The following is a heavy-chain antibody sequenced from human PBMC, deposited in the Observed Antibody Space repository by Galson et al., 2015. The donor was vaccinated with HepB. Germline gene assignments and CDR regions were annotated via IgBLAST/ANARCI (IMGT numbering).Heavy chain of an antibody. J-gene: IGHJ4*02. CDR2: IKQDGSEK. CDR1: GFNFFNYW. Sequence: SLRLSCAASGFNFFNYWMSWVRQAPGKGLEWVANIKQDGSEKYYVDSVKGRFTISRDNAKNSLYLQMNSPRAEDTAVYYCARRGGYYDYEYWGQGTLVTVSS. V-gene: IGHV3-7*01. CDR3: ARRGGYYDYEY. D-gene: IGHD3-3*01.